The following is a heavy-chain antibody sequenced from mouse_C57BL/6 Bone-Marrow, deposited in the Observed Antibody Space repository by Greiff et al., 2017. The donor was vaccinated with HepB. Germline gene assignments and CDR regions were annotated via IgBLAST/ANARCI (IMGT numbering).Heavy chain of an antibody. V-gene: IGHV1-5*01. D-gene: IGHD1-1*01. CDR2: IYPGNSDT. CDR1: GYTFTSYW. Sequence: EVHLVESGTVLARPGASVKMSCKTSGYTFTSYWMHWVKQRPGQGLEWIGAIYPGNSDTSYNQKFKGKAKLTAVTSASTAYMELSSLTNEDSAVYYCTRGYGSSPYYAMDYWGQGTSVTVSS. CDR3: TRGYGSSPYYAMDY. J-gene: IGHJ4*01.